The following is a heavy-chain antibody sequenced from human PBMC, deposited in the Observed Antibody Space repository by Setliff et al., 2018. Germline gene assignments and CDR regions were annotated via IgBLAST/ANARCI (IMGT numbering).Heavy chain of an antibody. CDR1: GFTFINYA. CDR2: IKRKTDGETT. D-gene: IGHD3-10*01. Sequence: GGSLRLSCVASGFTFINYAMTWVRQAPGKGLEWVGQIKRKTDGETTDYAAPVKGRFIISRDDSKRTLYLQMNSLKNEDTALYYCMSTPSGTYSTYYYYYNMDVWGKGTQVTVSS. J-gene: IGHJ6*03. V-gene: IGHV3-15*01. CDR3: MSTPSGTYSTYYYYYNMDV.